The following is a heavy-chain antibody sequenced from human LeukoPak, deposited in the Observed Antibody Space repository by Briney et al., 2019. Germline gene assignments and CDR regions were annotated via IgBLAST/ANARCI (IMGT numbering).Heavy chain of an antibody. Sequence: GGSLRLSCAASGFTYSSYSMNWVRQAPEKGLEWVSSITSVSSYIDYADSVKGRFTIPRDNAKNSLNLQMNSQRAEDTAVYYCARGDSGNIDYWGQGTLVTVSS. J-gene: IGHJ4*02. CDR2: ITSVSSYI. D-gene: IGHD6-13*01. CDR1: GFTYSSYS. V-gene: IGHV3-21*01. CDR3: ARGDSGNIDY.